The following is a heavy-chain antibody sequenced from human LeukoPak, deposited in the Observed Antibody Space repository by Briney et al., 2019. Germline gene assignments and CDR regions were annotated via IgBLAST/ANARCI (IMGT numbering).Heavy chain of an antibody. CDR1: GYTFTSYG. Sequence: ASVKVSCKASGYTFTSYGISWVRQAPGQGLEWMGWISAYNGNTNYAQKLQGRVTMTTDTSTSTAYMELRSLRSDDTAVYYCTRHGKRPGIEYYMDVWGKGTTVTISS. D-gene: IGHD6-25*01. CDR2: ISAYNGNT. J-gene: IGHJ6*03. V-gene: IGHV1-18*01. CDR3: TRHGKRPGIEYYMDV.